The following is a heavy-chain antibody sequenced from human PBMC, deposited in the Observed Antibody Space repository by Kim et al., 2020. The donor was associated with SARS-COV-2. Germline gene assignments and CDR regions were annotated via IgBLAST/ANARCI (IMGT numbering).Heavy chain of an antibody. D-gene: IGHD6-13*01. CDR1: GGSISSGSYY. CDR2: IYTSGST. J-gene: IGHJ5*02. CDR3: ARGSYSSSWYWVENWFDP. Sequence: SETLSLTCTVSGGSISSGSYYWSWIRQPAGKGLEWIGRIYTSGSTNYNPSLKSRVTISVDTSKNQFSLKLSSVTAADTAVYYCARGSYSSSWYWVENWFDPWGQGTLVTVSS. V-gene: IGHV4-61*02.